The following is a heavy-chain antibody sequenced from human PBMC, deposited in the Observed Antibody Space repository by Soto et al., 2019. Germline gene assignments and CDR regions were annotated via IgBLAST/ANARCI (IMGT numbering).Heavy chain of an antibody. CDR2: INAGNGNT. CDR1: GYTFTSYA. V-gene: IGHV1-3*01. CDR3: ARDLLAGRGDSRFDY. J-gene: IGHJ4*02. D-gene: IGHD2-15*01. Sequence: ASVKVSCKASGYTFTSYAMHWVRQAPGQRLEWMGWINAGNGNTKYSQKLQGRVTMTTDTSTSTAYMELRSLRSDDTAVYYCARDLLAGRGDSRFDYWGQETLVPVSS.